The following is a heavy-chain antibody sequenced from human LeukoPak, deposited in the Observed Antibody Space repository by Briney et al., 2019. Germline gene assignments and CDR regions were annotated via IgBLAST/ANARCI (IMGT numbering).Heavy chain of an antibody. V-gene: IGHV4-31*03. D-gene: IGHD5-18*01. CDR3: ARDTAMAPQAYYYYYGMDV. CDR1: GGSISSGGYY. CDR2: IYYSGST. Sequence: SETLSLTCTVSGGSISSGGYYWSWIRQHPGKGLESIGYIYYSGSTYYNPSLKSRVTISVDTSKNQFSLKLSSVTAADTAVYYCARDTAMAPQAYYYYYGMDVWGQGTTVTVSS. J-gene: IGHJ6*02.